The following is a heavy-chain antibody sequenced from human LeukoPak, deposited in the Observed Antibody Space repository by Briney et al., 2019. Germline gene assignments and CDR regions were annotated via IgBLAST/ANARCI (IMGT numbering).Heavy chain of an antibody. CDR3: AKWSDELLFDP. CDR1: GFTFGSYS. V-gene: IGHV3-21*01. Sequence: GGSLRLSCAASGFTFGSYSMNWVRQAPGKGLEWVSSISSSSTYIYYADSVKGRFTISRDNAKNSLYLQLNSLRAEDTAVYYCAKWSDELLFDPWGQGTLVTVSS. J-gene: IGHJ5*02. D-gene: IGHD1-26*01. CDR2: ISSSSTYI.